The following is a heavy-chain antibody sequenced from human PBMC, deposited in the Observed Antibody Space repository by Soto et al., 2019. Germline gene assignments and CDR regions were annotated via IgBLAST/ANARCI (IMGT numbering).Heavy chain of an antibody. J-gene: IGHJ5*02. CDR3: AREVQDYPYNWFDP. Sequence: GGSLRLSCAASGFTFSSYGMHWVRQAPGKGLEWVAVIWYDGSNKYYGDSVKGRFTISRDNSKNTLYLQMNSLRAEDTAVYYCAREVQDYPYNWFDPWGQGTLVTVSS. D-gene: IGHD4-17*01. CDR1: GFTFSSYG. V-gene: IGHV3-33*01. CDR2: IWYDGSNK.